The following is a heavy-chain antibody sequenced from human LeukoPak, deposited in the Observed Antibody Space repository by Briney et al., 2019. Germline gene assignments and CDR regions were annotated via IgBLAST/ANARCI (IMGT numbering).Heavy chain of an antibody. CDR1: GGSINIYY. J-gene: IGHJ6*03. D-gene: IGHD3-22*01. Sequence: SETLSLTCTVSGGSINIYYWSWIRQPAGKGLEWIGRIYSSGNTNYNPSLKSRVTMSIDTSKNHFSLKLSSVTAADTAVYYCARGRTPRNYYDTRGFYHYYMDVWGKGTTVTVSS. V-gene: IGHV4-4*07. CDR3: ARGRTPRNYYDTRGFYHYYMDV. CDR2: IYSSGNT.